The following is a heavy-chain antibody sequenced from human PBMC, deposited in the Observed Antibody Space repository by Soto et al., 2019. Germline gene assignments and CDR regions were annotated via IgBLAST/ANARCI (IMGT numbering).Heavy chain of an antibody. CDR3: ARRRIPSGYDDFFDV. Sequence: SETLSLTCAVSGGSISSGDNSWSWIRQPPGKGLEWIGYIYHNGNTYYNPSLNSRATVSVDRSKNQFSLRLTSVTAADTAVYFCARRRIPSGYDDFFDVWGQGILVTVSS. CDR1: GGSISSGDNS. CDR2: IYHNGNT. D-gene: IGHD5-12*01. V-gene: IGHV4-30-2*01. J-gene: IGHJ4*02.